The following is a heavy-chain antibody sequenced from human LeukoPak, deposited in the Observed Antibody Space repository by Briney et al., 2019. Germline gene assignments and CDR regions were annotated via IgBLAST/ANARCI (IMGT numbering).Heavy chain of an antibody. CDR2: LSSDGNSK. CDR3: AKPDNLGWSHGFEM. D-gene: IGHD6-19*01. V-gene: IGHV3-30-3*01. J-gene: IGHJ3*02. CDR1: GFTFSSYA. Sequence: PGRSLRLSCEASGFTFSSYAFHWVRQAPGKGLEWVAFLSSDGNSKYYADSVKGRFTISRDNSKNTLYLQMNSLRVEDTALYYWAKPDNLGWSHGFEMWGQGTLVTVSS.